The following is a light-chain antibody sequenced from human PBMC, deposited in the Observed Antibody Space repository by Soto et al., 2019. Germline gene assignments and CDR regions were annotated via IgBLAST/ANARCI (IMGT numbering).Light chain of an antibody. CDR3: QSYYDSLSAGM. Sequence: QSVLTQPPSVSGAPGQSVTISCTGSSSNIGANYDVHWYLQLPGTAPKLLIYGNNKRPSGVPDRFSGSKSGTSASLAITGLQSEDEADYYCQSYYDSLSAGMFGGGTKLTVL. V-gene: IGLV1-40*01. CDR2: GNN. J-gene: IGLJ3*02. CDR1: SSNIGANYD.